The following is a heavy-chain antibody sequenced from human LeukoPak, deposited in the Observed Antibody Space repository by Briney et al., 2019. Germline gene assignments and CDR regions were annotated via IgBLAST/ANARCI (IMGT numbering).Heavy chain of an antibody. CDR1: GFILNSYG. CDR2: IWFDGKNE. D-gene: IGHD2-8*01. V-gene: IGHV3-33*01. CDR3: ARDRHCVNGVCHSPPGMAV. Sequence: GGSLGLSCAASGFILNSYGMHWVRQAPGKGLEWVADIWFDGKNEHFADSVKDRFAISRDNSKNTVYLQVNSLRAEDTAVYYCARDRHCVNGVCHSPPGMAVWGQGTTVTVSS. J-gene: IGHJ6*02.